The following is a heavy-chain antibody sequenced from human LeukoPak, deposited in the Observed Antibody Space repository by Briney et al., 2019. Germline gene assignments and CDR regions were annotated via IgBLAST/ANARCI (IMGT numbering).Heavy chain of an antibody. Sequence: PSETLSLTCIVSGGSISSYYWSWIRQPPGKGLEWIGYIYYSGSTNYNPSLKSRVAISVDTSKNQFSLKLNSVTAADTAVYYCARGPEGAFDIWGQGTMVTVSS. CDR3: ARGPEGAFDI. D-gene: IGHD1-14*01. CDR2: IYYSGST. CDR1: GGSISSYY. J-gene: IGHJ3*02. V-gene: IGHV4-59*01.